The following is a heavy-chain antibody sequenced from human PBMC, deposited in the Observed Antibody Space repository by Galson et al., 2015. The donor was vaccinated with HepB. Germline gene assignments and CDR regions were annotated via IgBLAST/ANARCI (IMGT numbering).Heavy chain of an antibody. Sequence: SLRLSCAASGFTFSSYTMNWVRQAPGEGLEWVSSISGSYTIYYADSVKGRFTISRDNAKNSLYLQMNSLRDEDTAVYYCARRSSGNSFDYWGRGTLVTVSS. V-gene: IGHV3-48*02. CDR3: ARRSSGNSFDY. J-gene: IGHJ4*02. D-gene: IGHD1-26*01. CDR1: GFTFSSYT. CDR2: ISGSYTI.